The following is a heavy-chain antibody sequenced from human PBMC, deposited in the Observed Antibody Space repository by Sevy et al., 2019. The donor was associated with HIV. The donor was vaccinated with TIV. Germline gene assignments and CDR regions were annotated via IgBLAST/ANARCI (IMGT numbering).Heavy chain of an antibody. Sequence: GGSLRLSCAASGFTFSANWMNWVRQAPGKGVEWVANIKGDGSDKHYVDSVEGRFTISRDNAKNLLYLQMNSLRVEDTAVYYCAHETFGRFESWGQGPLVTVSS. CDR3: AHETFGRFES. CDR2: IKGDGSDK. CDR1: GFTFSANW. D-gene: IGHD3-16*01. V-gene: IGHV3-7*01. J-gene: IGHJ4*02.